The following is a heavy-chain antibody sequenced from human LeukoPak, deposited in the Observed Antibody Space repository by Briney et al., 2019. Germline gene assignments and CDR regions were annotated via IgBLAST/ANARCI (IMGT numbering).Heavy chain of an antibody. D-gene: IGHD3-16*02. CDR3: ARHDRSPPVKYYFDY. CDR1: GGSISSSSYY. J-gene: IGHJ4*02. CDR2: IYYSGST. Sequence: SETLSLTCTVSGGSISSSSYYWGWIRQPPGKGLECIGSIYYSGSTYYNPSLKSRVTISVDTSKNQFSLKLSSVTAADTAVYYCARHDRSPPVKYYFDYWGPGTLVTVSS. V-gene: IGHV4-39*01.